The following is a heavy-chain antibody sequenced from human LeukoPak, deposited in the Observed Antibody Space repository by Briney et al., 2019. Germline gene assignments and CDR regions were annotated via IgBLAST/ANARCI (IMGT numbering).Heavy chain of an antibody. J-gene: IGHJ6*02. Sequence: PSETLSLTCTVSGGSINSYYWSWIRQPPGKGLEWIAYIYYSGSTNYNPSLKRRVTISLDTSKNQFSLKVRSVTVADTAVYYCARRGAGYYYYGMDVWGQGTTVTVSS. CDR2: IYYSGST. V-gene: IGHV4-59*08. CDR1: GGSINSYY. CDR3: ARRGAGYYYYGMDV. D-gene: IGHD6-13*01.